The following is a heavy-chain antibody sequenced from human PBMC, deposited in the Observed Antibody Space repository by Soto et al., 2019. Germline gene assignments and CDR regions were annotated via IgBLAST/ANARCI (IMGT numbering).Heavy chain of an antibody. Sequence: QVQLQESGPGLVKPSGTLSLTCAASSGSIFTTNWWSWVRQSPGRGLQWIGDIYHSGSPKYNPSLQSRVSISIDKSNDRFFLNLTSVTAADTAVYYCARKPDVATAKVGGGYVFDVWGQGTMVTVSS. CDR3: ARKPDVATAKVGGGYVFDV. CDR1: SGSIFTTNW. D-gene: IGHD3-16*01. J-gene: IGHJ3*01. V-gene: IGHV4-4*02. CDR2: IYHSGSP.